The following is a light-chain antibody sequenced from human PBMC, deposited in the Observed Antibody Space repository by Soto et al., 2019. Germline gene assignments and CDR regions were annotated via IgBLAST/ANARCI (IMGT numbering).Light chain of an antibody. CDR3: QQRSNCPLT. J-gene: IGKJ5*01. CDR2: AAS. CDR1: QGIRND. Sequence: AIQVTQSPSSLSASVGDRVTITCRASQGIRNDLAWCQQKPGRAPKILIYAASSLQSGVPSRFSGSGSGRDFTLTISSLEPEDFAVYYCQQRSNCPLTFGQGTRLEIK. V-gene: IGKV1-6*01.